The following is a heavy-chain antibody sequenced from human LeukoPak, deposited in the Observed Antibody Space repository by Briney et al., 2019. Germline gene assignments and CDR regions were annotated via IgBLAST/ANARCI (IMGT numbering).Heavy chain of an antibody. CDR3: AKSPPFYGSGILSGNFDY. V-gene: IGHV3-23*01. CDR1: GFTFSSYS. J-gene: IGHJ4*02. D-gene: IGHD3-10*01. Sequence: PGGSLRLSCAASGFTFSSYSMNWVRQAPGKGLEWVSAISGSGGSTYYADSVKGRFTISRDNSKNTLYLQMNSLRAEDTAVYYCAKSPPFYGSGILSGNFDYWGQGTLVTVSS. CDR2: ISGSGGST.